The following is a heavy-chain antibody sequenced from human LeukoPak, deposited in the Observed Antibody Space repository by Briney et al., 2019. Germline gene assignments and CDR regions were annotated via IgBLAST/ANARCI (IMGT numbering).Heavy chain of an antibody. CDR1: GFTFSTYE. Sequence: PGGSLRLSCAASGFTFSTYEMNWVRQVVGKGLEWVSYISGSGTTIYYADPVKGRFAISRDNTKNSMYLQMNSLRAEDTAVYYCVSAYGGLLDYWGQGTLVTVSS. V-gene: IGHV3-48*03. J-gene: IGHJ4*02. CDR3: VSAYGGLLDY. CDR2: ISGSGTTI. D-gene: IGHD3-16*01.